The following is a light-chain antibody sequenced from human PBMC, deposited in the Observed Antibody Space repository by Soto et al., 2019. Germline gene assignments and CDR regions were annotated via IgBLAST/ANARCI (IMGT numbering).Light chain of an antibody. Sequence: DIVMTQSPATLSVAPGERVTFSCRASQGVSRKLAWYQHKPGQAPRLLIYGASTRATGIPARFSGSGSGTEFTLTISSLQSEDFAVYYCQQYNNWPLTFGGGTKVEIK. V-gene: IGKV3-15*01. J-gene: IGKJ4*01. CDR2: GAS. CDR1: QGVSRK. CDR3: QQYNNWPLT.